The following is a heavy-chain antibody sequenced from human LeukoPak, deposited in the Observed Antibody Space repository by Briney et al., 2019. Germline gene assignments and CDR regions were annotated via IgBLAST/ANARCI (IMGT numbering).Heavy chain of an antibody. CDR2: IKEDGSSQ. Sequence: GSLRLSCVASGFTLSHSWMTWVRQAPGKGLEWVGHIKEDGSSQNYADSVKGRFAISRDNAKSSLHLQMNGLRAEDTAMYYCVKDSGWFHFDSWGQGTLVTVSS. V-gene: IGHV3-7*03. J-gene: IGHJ4*02. CDR1: GFTLSHSW. CDR3: VKDSGWFHFDS. D-gene: IGHD6-19*01.